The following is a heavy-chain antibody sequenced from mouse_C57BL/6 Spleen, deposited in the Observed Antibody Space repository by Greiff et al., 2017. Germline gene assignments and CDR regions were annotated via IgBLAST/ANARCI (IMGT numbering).Heavy chain of an antibody. J-gene: IGHJ1*03. CDR1: GFTFSSYT. D-gene: IGHD2-10*01. V-gene: IGHV5-9*01. Sequence: DVMLVESGGGLVKPGGSLKLSCAASGFTFSSYTMSWVRQTPEKRLEWVATISGGGGNTYYPDSVKGRFTISRDNAKNTLYLQMSSLRSEDTALYYCASYYGNYGWYFDVWGTGTTVTVSS. CDR2: ISGGGGNT. CDR3: ASYYGNYGWYFDV.